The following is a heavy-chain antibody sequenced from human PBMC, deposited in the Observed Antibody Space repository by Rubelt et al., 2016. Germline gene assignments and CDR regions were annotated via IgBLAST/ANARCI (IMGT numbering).Heavy chain of an antibody. CDR2: IKHAGSEE. V-gene: IGHV3-7*03. J-gene: IGHJ3*02. D-gene: IGHD6-13*01. CDR1: GFTFSSSW. CDR3: ARDLGSDSSSFGAFDI. Sequence: EVQLVESGGGLVQPGGSLRLSCAASGFTFSSSWMSWVRQAPGTRLERVANIKHAGSEEYYVDSVKGRFTISGDNAKNSLYLQMNSLRAEETAVYYCARDLGSDSSSFGAFDIWGQGTMVTVSS.